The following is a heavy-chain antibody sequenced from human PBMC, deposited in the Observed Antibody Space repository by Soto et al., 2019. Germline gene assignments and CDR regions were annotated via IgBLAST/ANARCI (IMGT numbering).Heavy chain of an antibody. Sequence: EVQLLESGGGLVQPGGSLRLSCAASGFTFSSYAMSWVRQAPGKGLEWVSAISGSGGSTYYADSVKGRFTICRDNSKNKLYLHMNSLRAEDTAVYYCAKDRPLLPDYGDSRRDAFDIWGQGTMVTVSS. CDR1: GFTFSSYA. V-gene: IGHV3-23*01. D-gene: IGHD4-17*01. J-gene: IGHJ3*02. CDR3: AKDRPLLPDYGDSRRDAFDI. CDR2: ISGSGGST.